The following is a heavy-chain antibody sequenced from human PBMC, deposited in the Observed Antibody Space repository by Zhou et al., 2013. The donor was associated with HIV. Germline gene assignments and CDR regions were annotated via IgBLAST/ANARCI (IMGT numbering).Heavy chain of an antibody. CDR1: GYTLADLA. D-gene: IGHD2-15*01. J-gene: IGHJ4*02. Sequence: QVQLIQSGAEVKPPGTSVKVSCKVLGYTLADLAIHWVRLPPGQGLEWMGGFDPEDVMTVYAQKFEGRVSLTQDASSDTAYMSMTSLTSDDTAVYFCARTGYGRPADYWGQGTLVTVSS. CDR2: FDPEDVMT. V-gene: IGHV1-24*01. CDR3: ARTGYGRPADY.